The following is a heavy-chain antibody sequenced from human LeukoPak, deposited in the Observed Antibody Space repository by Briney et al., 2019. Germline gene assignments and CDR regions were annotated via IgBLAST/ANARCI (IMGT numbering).Heavy chain of an antibody. CDR3: AKHPESGNFDY. V-gene: IGHV3-23*05. D-gene: IGHD1-14*01. J-gene: IGHJ4*02. CDR2: INTNGRTT. CDR1: GFTFSSYV. Sequence: GGSPRLSCAASGFTFSSYVMSWVRQAPGRGLEWVSIINTNGRTTYYADSVKGRFTISRDNSKSTLYLQMNSLRAEDTAVYYCAKHPESGNFDYWGRGTLVTVSS.